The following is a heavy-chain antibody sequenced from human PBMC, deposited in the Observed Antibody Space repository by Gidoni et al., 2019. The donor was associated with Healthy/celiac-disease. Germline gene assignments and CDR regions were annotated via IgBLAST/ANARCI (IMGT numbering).Heavy chain of an antibody. Sequence: EVQLLESGGGLVQPGGSLRLSCAAAGFPFSSYAMSWVRQAPGKGLEWVSAISGSGGSTYYADSVKGRFTISRDNSKNTLYLQMNSLRAEDTAVYYCAKGRGIAAAENGMDVWGQGTTVTVSS. CDR1: GFPFSSYA. V-gene: IGHV3-23*01. J-gene: IGHJ6*02. D-gene: IGHD6-13*01. CDR2: ISGSGGST. CDR3: AKGRGIAAAENGMDV.